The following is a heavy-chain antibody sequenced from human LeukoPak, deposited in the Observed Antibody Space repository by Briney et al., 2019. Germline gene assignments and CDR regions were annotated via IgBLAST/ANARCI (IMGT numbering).Heavy chain of an antibody. Sequence: SETLSLTCAVYGGSFSGYYWSWIRQPPGKGLEWIGEINHSGSTNYNPSLKSRVTISVDTSKNQFSLKLSSVTAADTAVYYCARDTTTPGIAAAGTVNWFDPWGQGTLVTVSS. CDR2: INHSGST. J-gene: IGHJ5*02. CDR3: ARDTTTPGIAAAGTVNWFDP. CDR1: GGSFSGYY. V-gene: IGHV4-34*01. D-gene: IGHD6-13*01.